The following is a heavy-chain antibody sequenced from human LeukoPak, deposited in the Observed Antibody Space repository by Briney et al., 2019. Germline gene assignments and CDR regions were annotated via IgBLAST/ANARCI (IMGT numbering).Heavy chain of an antibody. D-gene: IGHD4-17*01. CDR3: ARENGDYVGHYYYYGMDV. J-gene: IGHJ6*02. V-gene: IGHV4-4*07. Sequence: SETLSLTCTVSGGSISSYYWSWTRQPAGKGLEWIWRIYTSGSTNYNPSLKSRVTMSVDTSKNQFSLKLSSVTAADTAVYYCARENGDYVGHYYYYGMDVWGQGTTVTVSS. CDR2: IYTSGST. CDR1: GGSISSYY.